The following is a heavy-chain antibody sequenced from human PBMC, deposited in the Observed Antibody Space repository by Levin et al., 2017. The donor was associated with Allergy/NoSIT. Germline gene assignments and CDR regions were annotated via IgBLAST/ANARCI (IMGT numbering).Heavy chain of an antibody. J-gene: IGHJ3*02. CDR3: VVVVVVAATKGAFDI. CDR1: GGSISSSSYY. Sequence: SQTLSLTCTVSGGSISSSSYYWGWIRQPPGKGLEWIGSIYYSGSTYYNPSLKSRVTISVDTSKNQFSLKLSSVTAADTAVYYCVVVVVVAATKGAFDIWGQGTMVTVSS. CDR2: IYYSGST. D-gene: IGHD2-15*01. V-gene: IGHV4-39*01.